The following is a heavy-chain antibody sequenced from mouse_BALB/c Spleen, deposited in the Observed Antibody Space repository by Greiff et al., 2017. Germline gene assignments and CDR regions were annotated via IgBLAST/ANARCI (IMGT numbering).Heavy chain of an antibody. CDR1: GDSITSGY. D-gene: IGHD1-1*01. V-gene: IGHV3-8*02. Sequence: EVKLQESGPSLVKPSQTLSLTCSVTGDSITSGYWNWIRKFPGNKLEYMGYISYSGSTYYNPSLKSRISITRDTSKNQYYLQLNSVTTEDTATYYCARFITTVVATDYAMDYWGQGTSVTVSS. CDR2: ISYSGST. CDR3: ARFITTVVATDYAMDY. J-gene: IGHJ4*01.